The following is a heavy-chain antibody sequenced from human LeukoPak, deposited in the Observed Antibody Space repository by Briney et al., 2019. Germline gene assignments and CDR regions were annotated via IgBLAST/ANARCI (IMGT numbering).Heavy chain of an antibody. CDR1: GFTFSSYG. V-gene: IGHV3-30*02. D-gene: IGHD6-19*01. J-gene: IGHJ3*02. CDR2: IWYDGSNK. Sequence: HSGGSLRLSCAASGFTFSSYGMHWVRQAPGKGLEWVAVIWYDGSNKYYADSVKGRFTISRDNSKNTLYLQMNSLRAEDTAVYYCAKGQGSGWYEAFDIWGQGTMVTVSS. CDR3: AKGQGSGWYEAFDI.